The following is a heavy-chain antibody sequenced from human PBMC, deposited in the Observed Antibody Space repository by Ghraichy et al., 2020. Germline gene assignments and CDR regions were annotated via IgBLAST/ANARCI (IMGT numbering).Heavy chain of an antibody. V-gene: IGHV3-23*01. Sequence: GESLNISCVASGFTFANSVMTWVRQPPGKGLEWVSSISGSGNNPSYADSVKGRFTISRDNSKNTLYLQMTTLRAEDAAVYYCAKPDPRLGITGWAYNMDVWGQGTMVTVSS. CDR3: AKPDPRLGITGWAYNMDV. J-gene: IGHJ6*02. CDR1: GFTFANSV. D-gene: IGHD3-9*01. CDR2: ISGSGNNP.